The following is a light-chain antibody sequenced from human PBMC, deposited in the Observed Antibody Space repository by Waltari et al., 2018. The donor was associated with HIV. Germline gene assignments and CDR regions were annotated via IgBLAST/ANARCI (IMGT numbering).Light chain of an antibody. CDR1: SGPSSYA. CDR2: LNSDGSH. CDR3: QTWGTGIQV. V-gene: IGLV4-69*01. J-gene: IGLJ2*01. Sequence: QLVLTQSPSASASLGASVKLTCPLSSGPSSYAIAWHQQQPEKGPRYLMKLNSDGSHSKGDGIPDRFSGSSSGAERYLTISSLQSEDEADYYCQTWGTGIQVFGGGTKLTVL.